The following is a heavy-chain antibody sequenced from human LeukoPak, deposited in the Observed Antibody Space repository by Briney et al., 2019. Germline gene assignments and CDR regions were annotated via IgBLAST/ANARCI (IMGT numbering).Heavy chain of an antibody. D-gene: IGHD6-13*01. CDR1: GFTFSSYS. J-gene: IGHJ4*02. CDR3: ARSFLSIATAATDY. V-gene: IGHV3-21*01. Sequence: GGSLRLSCAASGFTFSSYSMNWVRQAPGKGLEWVSSISSSSSYIYYADSVKGRFTISRDNAKNSLYLQMNSLRAEDTAVYYCARSFLSIATAATDYWGQGTLVTVSS. CDR2: ISSSSSYI.